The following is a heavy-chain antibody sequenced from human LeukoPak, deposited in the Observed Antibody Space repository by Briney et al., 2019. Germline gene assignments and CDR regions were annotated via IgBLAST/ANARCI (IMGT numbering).Heavy chain of an antibody. J-gene: IGHJ4*02. D-gene: IGHD7-27*01. Sequence: ASVKVSCKASGYTFTGFDFNWVRQATGQGLEWMGWVKSNNGHTGYAQKFQGRVTMTRDTSISTAYMELSSLTFEDTAVYYCARGPPNWGMVGYWGQGTLVTVSS. CDR1: GYTFTGFD. CDR3: ARGPPNWGMVGY. V-gene: IGHV1-8*01. CDR2: VKSNNGHT.